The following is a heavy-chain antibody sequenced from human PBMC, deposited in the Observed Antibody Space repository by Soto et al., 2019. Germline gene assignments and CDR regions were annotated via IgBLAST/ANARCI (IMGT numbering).Heavy chain of an antibody. CDR3: ARDNDRLQLGGNYYYIMDV. D-gene: IGHD4-4*01. CDR2: IIPLFRTP. Sequence: QVQLVQSGAEVKEPGSSVKVSCKASGGTFSSYAISWVRQAPGQGLEWMGGIIPLFRTPDYAQKFQGRVTITAYEPTSTAYMELSSLRFDDTAVYYCARDNDRLQLGGNYYYIMDVWGQGTTITVSS. CDR1: GGTFSSYA. J-gene: IGHJ6*02. V-gene: IGHV1-69*12.